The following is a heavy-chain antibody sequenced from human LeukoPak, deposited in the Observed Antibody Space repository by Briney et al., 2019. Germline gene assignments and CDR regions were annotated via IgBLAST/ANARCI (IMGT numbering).Heavy chain of an antibody. V-gene: IGHV4-59*08. CDR2: IYYSGST. CDR3: ARQGMKKNFDY. CDR1: GGSISSYY. Sequence: SEILSLTCTVSGGSISSYYWSWIRQPPGKGLEWIGYIYYSGSTNYNPSLKSRVTISVDTSKNQFSLKLSSVTAADTAVYYCARQGMKKNFDYWGQGTLVTVSS. J-gene: IGHJ4*02.